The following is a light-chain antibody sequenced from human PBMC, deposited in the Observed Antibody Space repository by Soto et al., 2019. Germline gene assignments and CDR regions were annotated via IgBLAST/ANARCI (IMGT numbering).Light chain of an antibody. V-gene: IGKV3-15*01. J-gene: IGKJ1*01. CDR2: GAS. Sequence: EIVMTQSPATLSVSTGERATLSCRASQSVSNNLAWYQQKPGQAPRLLIYGASTRATGIPARFSGSGSGTAFTLTVSSLQSEDFAVYYCQQYNNWPRTFGQGTKVDIK. CDR3: QQYNNWPRT. CDR1: QSVSNN.